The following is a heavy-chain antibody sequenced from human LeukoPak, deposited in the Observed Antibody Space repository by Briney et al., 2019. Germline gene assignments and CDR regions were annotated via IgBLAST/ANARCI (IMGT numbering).Heavy chain of an antibody. CDR2: INTNTGNP. D-gene: IGHD2-2*01. CDR3: AKVQGYCSSTSCYPDY. Sequence: ASVKVSCKASGYTFTRYAMNWVRQAPGQGLEWMGWINTNTGNPTYAQGFTGRFVFSLDTSVSTAYLQISSLKAEDTAIYYCAKVQGYCSSTSCYPDYWGQGTLVTVSS. J-gene: IGHJ4*02. V-gene: IGHV7-4-1*02. CDR1: GYTFTRYA.